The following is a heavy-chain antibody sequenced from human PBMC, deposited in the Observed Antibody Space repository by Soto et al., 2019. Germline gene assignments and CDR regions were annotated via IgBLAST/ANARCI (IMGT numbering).Heavy chain of an antibody. Sequence: SETLSLTCTVSGGSISSSNYYWGWIRQPPGKGLEWIGSIYYSGSTYYNPSLKSRVTISVDTSKNQFSLKLSSVTAADTAVYYCASQEVGGSYVYTFDPWGQGTLVTVS. CDR3: ASQEVGGSYVYTFDP. V-gene: IGHV4-39*01. D-gene: IGHD1-26*01. CDR2: IYYSGST. J-gene: IGHJ5*02. CDR1: GGSISSSNYY.